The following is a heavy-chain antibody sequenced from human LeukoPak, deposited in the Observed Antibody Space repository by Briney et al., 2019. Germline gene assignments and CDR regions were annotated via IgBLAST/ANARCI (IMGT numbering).Heavy chain of an antibody. CDR3: ARAPVGYSSGWDFDY. Sequence: SETLSLTCTVSGGSISTSNYYWGWIRQPPGKGLEWIGNIFYSGSTYYSPSLRSRVTMSVDTSKNQFSLKLSSVTAADTAVYYCARAPVGYSSGWDFDYWGQGTLVTVSS. CDR1: GGSISTSNYY. CDR2: IFYSGST. J-gene: IGHJ4*02. D-gene: IGHD6-19*01. V-gene: IGHV4-39*07.